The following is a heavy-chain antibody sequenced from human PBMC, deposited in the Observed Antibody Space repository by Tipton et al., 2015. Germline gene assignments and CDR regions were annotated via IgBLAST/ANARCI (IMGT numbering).Heavy chain of an antibody. J-gene: IGHJ1*01. CDR1: GYKFTSYW. V-gene: IGHV5-51*01. D-gene: IGHD1-7*01. CDR2: IYPGDSDT. Sequence: QSGAEVKKPGESLKISCKGSGYKFTSYWIDWVSQMPGKGLEWMGIIYPGDSDTTYSPSSQAQVTISADKSISTACLQWSSLKASDPAMYYCARHAITGTPGYFQYWGQGTLVTVSS. CDR3: ARHAITGTPGYFQY.